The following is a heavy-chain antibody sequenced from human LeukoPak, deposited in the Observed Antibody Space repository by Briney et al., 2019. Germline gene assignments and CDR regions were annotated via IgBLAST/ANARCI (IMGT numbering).Heavy chain of an antibody. J-gene: IGHJ4*02. CDR1: GGTFSSYA. CDR2: IIPIFGTA. D-gene: IGHD2-15*01. CDR3: ARGGYCSGGSCSVDY. V-gene: IGHV1-69*05. Sequence: SVKVSCKASGGTFSSYAISWVRQAPGQGLEWMGRIIPIFGTANYAQKFQGRVTITTDESTSTAYMELSSLRSEDTAVYYCARGGYCSGGSCSVDYWGQGTLVTVSS.